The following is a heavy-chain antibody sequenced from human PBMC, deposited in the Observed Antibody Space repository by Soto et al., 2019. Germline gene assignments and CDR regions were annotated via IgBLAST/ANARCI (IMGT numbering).Heavy chain of an antibody. CDR1: GFTFSGSA. Sequence: EVQLVESGGGLVQPGGTLKLSCAASGFTFSGSAMHWVRQASGKGLEWVGRIRSKANSYATAYAASVKGRFTISRDDSKNTAYLQTNSLKTEDTAVYYCTRHLAGATYWGQGTLVTVSS. CDR2: IRSKANSYAT. J-gene: IGHJ4*02. D-gene: IGHD1-26*01. V-gene: IGHV3-73*02. CDR3: TRHLAGATY.